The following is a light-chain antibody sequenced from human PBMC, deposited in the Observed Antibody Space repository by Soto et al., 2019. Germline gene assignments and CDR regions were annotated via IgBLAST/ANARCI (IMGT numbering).Light chain of an antibody. CDR2: GAS. Sequence: EIVLTQSPVTLSVSPGERVTLSCRASQTVASNLAWYQQKPGQAPRVVIHGASTRATDFPARFSGSGSGIEFTLTISSLQSEDIGVYYCHQYNTWPRTFGQGTKVDIK. CDR1: QTVASN. V-gene: IGKV3-15*01. CDR3: HQYNTWPRT. J-gene: IGKJ1*01.